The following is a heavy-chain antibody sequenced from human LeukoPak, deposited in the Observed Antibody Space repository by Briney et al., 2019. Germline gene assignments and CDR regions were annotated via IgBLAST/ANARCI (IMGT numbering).Heavy chain of an antibody. CDR3: ARDSMVRDYMDV. CDR2: INHSGST. Sequence: SETLSLTCAVYGGSFSGYYWSWIRQPPGKGLEWIGEINHSGSTNYNPSLKSRVTISVDTSKNQFSLKLSSVTAADTAVYYCARDSMVRDYMDVWGKGTTVTISS. V-gene: IGHV4-34*01. D-gene: IGHD3-10*01. CDR1: GGSFSGYY. J-gene: IGHJ6*03.